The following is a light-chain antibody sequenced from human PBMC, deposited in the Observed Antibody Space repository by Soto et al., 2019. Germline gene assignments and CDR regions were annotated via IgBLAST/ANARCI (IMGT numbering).Light chain of an antibody. CDR3: SSYTSSSTSVI. J-gene: IGLJ2*01. V-gene: IGLV2-14*03. CDR1: SSDVGGYNY. Sequence: QYVLTQPASVSGSPGQSITISCTGTSSDVGGYNYVSWYQQHPGKAPKLMIYDVSNRPSGVSNRFSGAKSGNTASLTISGLQDEDEADYYCSSYTSSSTSVIFGGGTKLTVL. CDR2: DVS.